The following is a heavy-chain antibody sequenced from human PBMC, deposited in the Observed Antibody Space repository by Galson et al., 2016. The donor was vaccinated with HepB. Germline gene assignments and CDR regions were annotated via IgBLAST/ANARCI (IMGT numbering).Heavy chain of an antibody. J-gene: IGHJ4*02. CDR2: TNSPENIK. CDR1: GFTVSSNY. Sequence: SLRLSCAASGFTVSSNYMSWVRQAPGKGLVWVSTTNSPENIKTYADSVKGRFTISRDNSKNTLYLQMNSLRAEDTAVYYCVRDSYYDSSTWGQGTLVTVSS. CDR3: VRDSYYDSST. V-gene: IGHV3-74*01. D-gene: IGHD3-22*01.